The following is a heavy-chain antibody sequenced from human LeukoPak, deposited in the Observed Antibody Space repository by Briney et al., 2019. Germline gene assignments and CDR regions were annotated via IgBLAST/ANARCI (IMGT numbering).Heavy chain of an antibody. D-gene: IGHD1-26*01. CDR3: ARDLAVGATTGWFDP. J-gene: IGHJ5*02. Sequence: PGGSLRLSCAASGFTFSDYHMSWIRQAPGKGLEWVSYISSSGSTIYYADSVKGRFTISRDNAKNSLYLQMNSLRAEDTAVYYCARDLAVGATTGWFDPWGQGTLVTVSS. CDR2: ISSSGSTI. V-gene: IGHV3-11*01. CDR1: GFTFSDYH.